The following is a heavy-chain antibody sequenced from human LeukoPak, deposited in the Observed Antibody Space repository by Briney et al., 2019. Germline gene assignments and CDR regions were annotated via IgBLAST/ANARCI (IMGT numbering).Heavy chain of an antibody. V-gene: IGHV4-59*01. J-gene: IGHJ4*02. Sequence: SETLSLTCTVSGGSISSYYWSWIRQPPGKGLEWIGYIYYSGSTNYNPSLKSRVTISVDTSKNQFSLKLSPVTAADTAVYYCARVMKSVRYGDYVGGFDYWGQGTLVTVSS. CDR2: IYYSGST. CDR1: GGSISSYY. CDR3: ARVMKSVRYGDYVGGFDY. D-gene: IGHD4-17*01.